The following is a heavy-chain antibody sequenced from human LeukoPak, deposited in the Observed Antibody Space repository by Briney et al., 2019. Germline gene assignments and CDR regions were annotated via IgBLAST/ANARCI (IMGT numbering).Heavy chain of an antibody. CDR1: GFTFSSYE. CDR3: ARSHIISGSYILPY. D-gene: IGHD1-26*01. V-gene: IGHV3-48*03. CDR2: ISSSGSTI. J-gene: IGHJ4*02. Sequence: GGSLRLSCAASGFTFSSYEMNWVRQAPGKGLEWVSYISSSGSTIYYADSVEGRFTISRDNAKNSLYLQMNSLRAEDTAVYYCARSHIISGSYILPYWGQGTLVTVSS.